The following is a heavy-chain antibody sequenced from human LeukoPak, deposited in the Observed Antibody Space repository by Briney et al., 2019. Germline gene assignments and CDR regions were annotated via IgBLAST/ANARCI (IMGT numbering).Heavy chain of an antibody. CDR3: AKGSDTSFYSSSNY. V-gene: IGHV3-23*01. CDR1: GFTFSNYA. CDR2: ISGGGGST. Sequence: GGSLRLSCAASGFTFSNYAMSWVRQVPGKGLEWVSVISGGGGSTYYADSVKGRFTISRDTSKNTLYLQMNNLRAEDTAVYYCAKGSDTSFYSSSNYWAQGTLVTVSS. D-gene: IGHD2-15*01. J-gene: IGHJ4*02.